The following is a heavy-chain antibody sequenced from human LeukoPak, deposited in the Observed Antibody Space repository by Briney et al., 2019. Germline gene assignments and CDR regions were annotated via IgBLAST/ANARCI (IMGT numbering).Heavy chain of an antibody. D-gene: IGHD4-17*01. CDR2: ITSSGSHM. Sequence: GGSLRLSCAASGFTFRSYSMNWVRQAPGKRLEWLSSITSSGSHMYYADSVKGRFTISIDNAKSSLYLQMNSLSTEDTAVYYWASFMTTVTIPDYWGQGTLVTVSS. J-gene: IGHJ4*02. CDR3: ASFMTTVTIPDY. V-gene: IGHV3-21*01. CDR1: GFTFRSYS.